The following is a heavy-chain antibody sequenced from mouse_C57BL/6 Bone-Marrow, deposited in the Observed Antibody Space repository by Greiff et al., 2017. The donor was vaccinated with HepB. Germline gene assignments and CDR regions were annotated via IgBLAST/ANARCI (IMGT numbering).Heavy chain of an antibody. CDR1: GYTFTSYW. Sequence: QVQLQQPGAELVRPGTSVKLSCKASGYTFTSYWMHWVKQRPGQGLEWIGVIDPSDSYTNYNQKFKGKATLTVDTSSSTAYMQLSSLTSEDSAVYYCAREEVDGYSDYWGQGTTLTVSS. CDR2: IDPSDSYT. D-gene: IGHD2-3*01. J-gene: IGHJ2*01. V-gene: IGHV1-59*01. CDR3: AREEVDGYSDY.